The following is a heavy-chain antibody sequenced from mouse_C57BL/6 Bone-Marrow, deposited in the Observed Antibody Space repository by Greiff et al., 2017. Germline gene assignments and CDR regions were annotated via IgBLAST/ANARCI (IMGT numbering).Heavy chain of an antibody. D-gene: IGHD1-1*01. V-gene: IGHV1-81*01. J-gene: IGHJ3*01. CDR2: IYPRSGNT. Sequence: QVQLQQSGAELARPGASVKLSCKASGYTFTSYGISWVKQRTGQGLEWIGEIYPRSGNTYYNEKFKGKATLTADKSSSTAYMELRSLTSEDSAVYFWARDGYGSSPWFAYWGQGTRVTVSA. CDR3: ARDGYGSSPWFAY. CDR1: GYTFTSYG.